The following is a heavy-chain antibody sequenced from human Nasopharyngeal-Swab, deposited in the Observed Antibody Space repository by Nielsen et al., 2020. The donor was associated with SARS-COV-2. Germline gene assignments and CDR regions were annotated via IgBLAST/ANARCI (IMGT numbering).Heavy chain of an antibody. Sequence: WIRQPPGKGLVWVSRINSDGSSTSYADSVKGRFTISRDNAKNTLYLQMNSLRAEDTAVYYCARDQLVATADILLPYYYYYMDVWGKGTTVTVSS. V-gene: IGHV3-74*01. D-gene: IGHD2-2*02. CDR3: ARDQLVATADILLPYYYYYMDV. CDR2: INSDGSST. J-gene: IGHJ6*03.